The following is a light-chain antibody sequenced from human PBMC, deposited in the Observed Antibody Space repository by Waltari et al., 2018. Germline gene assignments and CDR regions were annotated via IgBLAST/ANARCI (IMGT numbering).Light chain of an antibody. CDR3: NSRDSSGNPYV. CDR1: SLRRFY. Sequence: SSALTQDPAVSVALGQTVRITCQGDSLRRFYATLYQQKPGQAPVLIISGKNNRPSGIPDRFSGSSSGNTASLTITGAQAEDEADYYCNSRDSSGNPYVFGPGTQVTVL. CDR2: GKN. V-gene: IGLV3-19*01. J-gene: IGLJ1*01.